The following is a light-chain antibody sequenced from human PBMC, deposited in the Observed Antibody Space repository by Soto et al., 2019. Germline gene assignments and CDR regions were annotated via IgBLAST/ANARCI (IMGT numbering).Light chain of an antibody. J-gene: IGKJ4*01. Sequence: EIVMTQSPATLSVSPGERATLSCRASQSVSNYSAWYQQKPGQAPRLLIYGASTRATGIPARFSGGGSETEFTLTISSLQSEDFAVYYCQQYHNWPPLTFGGGTKVEIK. CDR1: QSVSNY. CDR2: GAS. V-gene: IGKV3-15*01. CDR3: QQYHNWPPLT.